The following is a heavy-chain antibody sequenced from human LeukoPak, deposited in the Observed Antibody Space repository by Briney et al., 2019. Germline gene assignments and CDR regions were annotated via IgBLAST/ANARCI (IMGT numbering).Heavy chain of an antibody. Sequence: GGSLRLSCAASGFTFSSYGMHWVRQAPGKGLEWVAVIWYDGSNKYYADSVKGRFTISRDNSKSTLYLQMNSLRAEDTAVYYCARTRSGGSCVDYWGQGTLITVSS. CDR2: IWYDGSNK. CDR1: GFTFSSYG. CDR3: ARTRSGGSCVDY. J-gene: IGHJ4*02. V-gene: IGHV3-33*01. D-gene: IGHD2-15*01.